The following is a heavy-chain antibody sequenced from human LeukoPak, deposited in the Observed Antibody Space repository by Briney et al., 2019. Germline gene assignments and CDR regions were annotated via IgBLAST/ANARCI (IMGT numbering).Heavy chain of an antibody. CDR3: ARDRVDFWSGYYSSWFDP. CDR2: ISSSSSYI. J-gene: IGHJ5*02. Sequence: GGSLRLSCAASGFTFSSYSMNWVRQAPGKGLEWVSSISSSSSYIYYADSVKGRFTISRDNAKNSLYLQMNSLRAEDTAVYYCARDRVDFWSGYYSSWFDPWGQGTLVTVSS. CDR1: GFTFSSYS. V-gene: IGHV3-21*01. D-gene: IGHD3-3*01.